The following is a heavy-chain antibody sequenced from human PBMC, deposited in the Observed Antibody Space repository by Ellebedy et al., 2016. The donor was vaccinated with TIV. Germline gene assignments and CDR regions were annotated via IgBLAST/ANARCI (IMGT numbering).Heavy chain of an antibody. CDR1: GFIFSSYS. Sequence: GESLKISXAASGFIFSSYSMSWVRQAPGKGLVWVSYISSGSTTIYYADSVKGRFAISRDNAKNSLYLQMNSLRAEDTGVYYSARGYSSSSGRTIDYWGQGTLVTVSS. V-gene: IGHV3-48*01. J-gene: IGHJ4*02. D-gene: IGHD6-6*01. CDR3: ARGYSSSSGRTIDY. CDR2: ISSGSTTI.